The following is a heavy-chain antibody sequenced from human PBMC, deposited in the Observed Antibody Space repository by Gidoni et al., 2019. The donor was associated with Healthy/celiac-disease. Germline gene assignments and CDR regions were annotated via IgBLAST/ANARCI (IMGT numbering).Heavy chain of an antibody. J-gene: IGHJ3*02. D-gene: IGHD2-8*01. CDR1: GFTCSSYW. V-gene: IGHV3-7*01. Sequence: EVQLVESGGGLVQPGGSLRLSCAASGFTCSSYWMSWVRQAPGKGLEWVANIKQDGSEKYYVDSVKGRFTISRDNAKNSLYLQMNSLRAEDTAVYYCARGRMLYPDAFDIWGQGTMVTVSA. CDR3: ARGRMLYPDAFDI. CDR2: IKQDGSEK.